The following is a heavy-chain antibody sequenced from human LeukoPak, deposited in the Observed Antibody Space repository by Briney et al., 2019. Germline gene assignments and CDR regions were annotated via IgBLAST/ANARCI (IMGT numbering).Heavy chain of an antibody. V-gene: IGHV4-4*02. CDR1: GGSISSSNW. Sequence: SGTLSLTCAVSGGSISSSNWWSWVRRPPGKGLEWIGEIYHSGSTNYNPSLKSRVTISVDKSKNQFSLKLSSVTAADTAVYYCAGPTVGYYYGMDVWGKGTTVTVSS. CDR2: IYHSGST. D-gene: IGHD1-26*01. J-gene: IGHJ6*04. CDR3: AGPTVGYYYGMDV.